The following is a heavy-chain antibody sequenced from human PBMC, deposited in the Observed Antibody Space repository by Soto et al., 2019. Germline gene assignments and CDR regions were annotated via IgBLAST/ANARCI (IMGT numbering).Heavy chain of an antibody. CDR1: GFTFSSYA. Sequence: GGSLRLSCAASGFTFSSYAMSWVRQAPGKGLEWVSGISSSGGTTYYADSVKGRFTISRDSSKNTLYLQMNSLRAEDTAVYYCAKDYYSSSSTHFDYWGQGTLVTVSS. CDR3: AKDYYSSSSTHFDY. J-gene: IGHJ4*02. V-gene: IGHV3-23*01. CDR2: ISSSGGTT. D-gene: IGHD6-6*01.